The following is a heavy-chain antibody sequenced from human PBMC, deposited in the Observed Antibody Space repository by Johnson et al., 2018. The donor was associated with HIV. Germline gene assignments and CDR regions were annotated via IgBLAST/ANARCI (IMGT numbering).Heavy chain of an antibody. CDR1: GSTFSDYY. J-gene: IGHJ3*02. CDR3: AKGQSSGYPKDAFDI. Sequence: QVQLVESEGGLVKPGGSLRLSCAVSGSTFSDYYLRWIRQSPGQGLALVSSISRSGSSIYYADSVKGRFSISRDNAKNSLYLQMNSLRAEDTAMYYCAKGQSSGYPKDAFDIWGRGTIVTISS. CDR2: ISRSGSSI. D-gene: IGHD3-22*01. V-gene: IGHV3-11*04.